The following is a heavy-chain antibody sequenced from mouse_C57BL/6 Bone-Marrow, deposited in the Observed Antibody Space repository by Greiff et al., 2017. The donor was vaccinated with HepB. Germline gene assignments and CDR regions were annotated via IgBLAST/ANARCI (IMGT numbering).Heavy chain of an antibody. D-gene: IGHD2-5*01. V-gene: IGHV5-12*01. CDR1: GFTFSDYY. CDR2: ISNGGGST. Sequence: DVMLVESGGGLVQPGGSLKLSCAASGFTFSDYYMYWVRQTPEKRLEWVAYISNGGGSTYYPDTVKGRFTISRDNAKNTLYLQMSRLKSEDTAMYYCARHGYSNYFDYWGQGTTLTVSS. J-gene: IGHJ2*01. CDR3: ARHGYSNYFDY.